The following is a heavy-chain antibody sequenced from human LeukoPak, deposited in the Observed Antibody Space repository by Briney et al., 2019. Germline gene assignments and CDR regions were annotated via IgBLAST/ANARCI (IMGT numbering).Heavy chain of an antibody. CDR3: ARDRPDRYQLLLQVDAFDI. J-gene: IGHJ3*02. CDR1: GDSISRSSYY. Sequence: PSEILSLTFSVSGDSISRSSYYWGWIRQPPGKGLEWIGSIYYSGSTYYNPSLKSRVTISVDTSKNQFSLKLSSVTAADTAVYYCARDRPDRYQLLLQVDAFDIWGQGTMVTVSS. V-gene: IGHV4-39*02. CDR2: IYYSGST. D-gene: IGHD2-2*01.